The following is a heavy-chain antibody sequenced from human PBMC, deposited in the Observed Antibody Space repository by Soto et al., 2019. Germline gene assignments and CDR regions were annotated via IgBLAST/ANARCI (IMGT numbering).Heavy chain of an antibody. Sequence: QVQLQESGPGLVKPSGTLSLTCAVSGGSISSSNWWSWVRQPPGKGLEWIGEIYHGGSTNYNPSLNSRNTITIAKFKNHFPLKLAAGTAEDAAVYYGAFGEYGGGDYWGQGTLVTVSS. CDR2: IYHGGST. CDR3: AFGEYGGGDY. D-gene: IGHD3-10*01. J-gene: IGHJ4*02. V-gene: IGHV4-4*02. CDR1: GGSISSSNW.